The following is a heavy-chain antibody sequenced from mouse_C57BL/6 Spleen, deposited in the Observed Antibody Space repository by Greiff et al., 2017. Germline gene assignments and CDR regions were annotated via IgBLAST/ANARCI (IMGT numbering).Heavy chain of an antibody. D-gene: IGHD1-1*01. Sequence: QVQLQQSGPELVQPGASVQISCKASGYAFSSSWMNWVKQRPGKGLEWIGRIYPGDGDTNYNGKFTGKATLTADKSSSTAYMQLSSLTSEDSAVYFCARRGDYGLGNYSAMDYWGQGTSGTVSS. CDR2: IYPGDGDT. J-gene: IGHJ4*01. CDR3: ARRGDYGLGNYSAMDY. CDR1: GYAFSSSW. V-gene: IGHV1-82*01.